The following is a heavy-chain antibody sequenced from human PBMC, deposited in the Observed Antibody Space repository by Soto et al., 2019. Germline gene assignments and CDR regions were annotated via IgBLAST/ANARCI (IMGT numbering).Heavy chain of an antibody. D-gene: IGHD2-2*01. J-gene: IGHJ3*02. Sequence: GGSLRLSCAASGFTFSSYAMSWVRQAPGKGLEWVSAISGSGGSTYYADSVKGRFTISRDNSKNTLYLQMNSLRAEDTAVYYCAKEERGLVVPAAMNTAFDIWGQGTMVTVSS. V-gene: IGHV3-23*01. CDR1: GFTFSSYA. CDR3: AKEERGLVVPAAMNTAFDI. CDR2: ISGSGGST.